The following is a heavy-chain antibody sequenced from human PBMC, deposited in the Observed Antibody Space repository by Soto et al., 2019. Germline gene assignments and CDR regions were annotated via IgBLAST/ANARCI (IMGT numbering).Heavy chain of an antibody. CDR3: ARAMVRGKNYYGVDV. CDR1: GYSFTNYW. D-gene: IGHD3-10*01. Sequence: EVQLVQSGAEVKKPGESLKISCKGSGYSFTNYWIGWVRQMPGKGLEWMGIIYPGDSDTRYSPSFRGQVTISADKSISTAYLQWSSLKASDTAMYYCARAMVRGKNYYGVDVWGQGTTVTVSS. J-gene: IGHJ6*02. V-gene: IGHV5-51*03. CDR2: IYPGDSDT.